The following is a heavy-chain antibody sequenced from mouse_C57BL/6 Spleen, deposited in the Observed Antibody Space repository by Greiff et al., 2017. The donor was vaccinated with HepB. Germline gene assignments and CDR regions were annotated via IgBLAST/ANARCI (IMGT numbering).Heavy chain of an antibody. CDR3: ARSDYDYIRAAMDY. J-gene: IGHJ4*01. V-gene: IGHV1-19*01. D-gene: IGHD2-4*01. Sequence: EVQLQQSGPVLVKPGASVKMSCKASGYTFTDYYMNWVKQSHGKSLEWIGVINPYNGGTSYNQKFKGKATLTVDKSSSTAYMELNSLTSEDSAVYYCARSDYDYIRAAMDYWGQGTSVTVSS. CDR1: GYTFTDYY. CDR2: INPYNGGT.